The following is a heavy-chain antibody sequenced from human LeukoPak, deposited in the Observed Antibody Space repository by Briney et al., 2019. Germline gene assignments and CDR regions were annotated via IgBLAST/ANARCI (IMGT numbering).Heavy chain of an antibody. V-gene: IGHV3-74*01. CDR3: ARGKVYRYYYYYYMDV. J-gene: IGHJ6*03. CDR2: INSDGSIT. Sequence: GGSLRLSCAASGFTFSNYWMHWVRQAPGKGLVWVSRINSDGSITSYADSVKGRFTISRDNAKNTLYLQMNSLRAEDTAVYYCARGKVYRYYYYYYMDVWGKGTTVTVSS. CDR1: GFTFSNYW. D-gene: IGHD2/OR15-2a*01.